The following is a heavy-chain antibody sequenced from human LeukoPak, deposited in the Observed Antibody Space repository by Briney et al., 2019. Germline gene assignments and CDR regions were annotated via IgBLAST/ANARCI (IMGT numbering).Heavy chain of an antibody. CDR1: GGSITSGGYY. CDR3: ARKNDYGASYYIDI. V-gene: IGHV4-31*03. CDR2: LSYSGRT. D-gene: IGHD4-17*01. Sequence: PSETLSLTYTVPGGSITSGGYYWNWIRQSPGKGLEWIGFLSYSGRTNYNPSLKSRLSMSVDTSKNQFSLRLNSVTAADTAVYYCARKNDYGASYYIDIWGKGTAVTVSS. J-gene: IGHJ6*03.